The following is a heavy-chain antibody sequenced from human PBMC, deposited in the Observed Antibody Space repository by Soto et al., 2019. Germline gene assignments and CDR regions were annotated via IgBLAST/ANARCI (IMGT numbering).Heavy chain of an antibody. Sequence: QVQLQESGPGLVKPSETLSLTCTVSGGSISSYYWSWIRQPAGKGLEWIGRIDTSGSTNYNPSLKSRVTMSVDTSKNQFSLKLSSVTAADTAVYYCARDGRYCTNGVCYSSQWFDPWGQGTLVTVSS. J-gene: IGHJ5*02. CDR2: IDTSGST. CDR1: GGSISSYY. V-gene: IGHV4-4*07. CDR3: ARDGRYCTNGVCYSSQWFDP. D-gene: IGHD2-8*01.